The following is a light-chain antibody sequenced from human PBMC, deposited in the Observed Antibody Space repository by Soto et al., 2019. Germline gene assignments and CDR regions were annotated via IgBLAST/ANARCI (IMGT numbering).Light chain of an antibody. V-gene: IGLV1-40*01. CDR3: QSYDSSLSGSL. CDR2: DNN. Sequence: QPVLTQPPSVSGAPGQKVTISCTGSNSNIGAGYDVHWYQHLPGTAPKLVIYDNNDRPSGVPDRFSGSKSGTSASLAITGLQTEDEADYYCQSYDSSLSGSLFGGGTKLTVL. CDR1: NSNIGAGYD. J-gene: IGLJ3*02.